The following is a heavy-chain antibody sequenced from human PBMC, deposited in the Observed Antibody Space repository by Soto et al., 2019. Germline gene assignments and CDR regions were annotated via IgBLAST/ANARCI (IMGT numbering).Heavy chain of an antibody. J-gene: IGHJ6*02. CDR2: ISAYNGNT. D-gene: IGHD3-22*01. CDR3: VRGLFNYVRSGPPYGMDD. V-gene: IGHV1-18*01. Sequence: ASVKVSCKASGYTFTSYCINWVRQAPGQGLEWMGWISAYNGNTNYAQNLQGRVTMTTDTSTSTAYMELRSLRSDDTAVYYCVRGLFNYVRSGPPYGMDDWGQGTTVTVSS. CDR1: GYTFTSYC.